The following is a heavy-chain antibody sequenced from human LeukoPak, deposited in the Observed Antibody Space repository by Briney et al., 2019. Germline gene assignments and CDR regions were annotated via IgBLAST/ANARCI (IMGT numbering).Heavy chain of an antibody. J-gene: IGHJ5*02. V-gene: IGHV1-69*13. CDR3: ARPAYGVRVPGNCFAP. CDR1: GYTFTSYG. Sequence: SVKVSCKASGYTFTSYGISWVRQAPGQGLEWMGGIIPIFGTANYAQKFQGRVTITADESTSTAYMELSSLRSEDTAVYYCARPAYGVRVPGNCFAPGAQEPLVTVSS. CDR2: IIPIFGTA. D-gene: IGHD4-17*01.